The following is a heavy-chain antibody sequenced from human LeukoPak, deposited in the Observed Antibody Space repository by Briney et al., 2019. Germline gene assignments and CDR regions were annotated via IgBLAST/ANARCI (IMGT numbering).Heavy chain of an antibody. CDR3: ARRYSSSSSYAFDI. Sequence: GGSLRLSCAASGFTFSSYGMHWVRQAPGKGLEWVAFIRYDGSNKYYADSVKGRFTISRDNSKNTLYLQMNSLRAEDTAVYYCARRYSSSSSYAFDIWGQGTMVTVSS. J-gene: IGHJ3*02. D-gene: IGHD6-6*01. CDR2: IRYDGSNK. CDR1: GFTFSSYG. V-gene: IGHV3-30*02.